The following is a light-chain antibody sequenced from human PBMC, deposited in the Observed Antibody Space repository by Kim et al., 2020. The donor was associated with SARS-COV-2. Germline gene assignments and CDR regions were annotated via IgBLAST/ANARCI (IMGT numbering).Light chain of an antibody. CDR1: RAISPSF. Sequence: SPGDRAPLSCRASRAISPSFLAWFQQRPGRAPSLLIYGTSTRAAGIPDRFIGSGSGTSFTLTISRLDPEDFAMYFCQQYNYSPRTFGQGTKVDIK. V-gene: IGKV3-20*01. CDR2: GTS. J-gene: IGKJ1*01. CDR3: QQYNYSPRT.